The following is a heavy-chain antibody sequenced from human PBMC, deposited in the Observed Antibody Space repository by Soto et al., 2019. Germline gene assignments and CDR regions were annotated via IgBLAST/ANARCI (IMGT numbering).Heavy chain of an antibody. Sequence: QVQLVQSGGEVRKPGASVTVSCKTSGYTFTNNGINWVRQAPGQGLEWMGCISGYNANTKYAQKFQGRVTLTTDTLTGTAFMDLRSLRSDDTAGFYCARGSTHYKMDVWGQGTTVTVSS. V-gene: IGHV1-18*04. J-gene: IGHJ6*02. CDR1: GYTFTNNG. CDR3: ARGSTHYKMDV. D-gene: IGHD4-4*01. CDR2: ISGYNANT.